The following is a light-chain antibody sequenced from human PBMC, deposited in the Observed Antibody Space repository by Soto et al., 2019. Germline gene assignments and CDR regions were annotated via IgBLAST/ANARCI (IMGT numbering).Light chain of an antibody. CDR1: SSDVGGYNY. J-gene: IGLJ1*01. CDR2: EVS. Sequence: LTQPPSASVAPGQPVTISCPGTSSDVGGYNYVSWYQQHPGKAPKLMIYEVSKRPSGVPDRFSGSKSGNTASLTVSGLQAEDEADYYCSSYAGSNNFVFGTGTKVTVL. CDR3: SSYAGSNNFV. V-gene: IGLV2-8*01.